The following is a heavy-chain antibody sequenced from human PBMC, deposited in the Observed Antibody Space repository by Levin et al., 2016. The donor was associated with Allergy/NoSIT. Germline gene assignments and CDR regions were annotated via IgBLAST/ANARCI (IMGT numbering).Heavy chain of an antibody. CDR2: VYHSGYT. Sequence: SETLSLTCDVSGGSISNDNWWSWVRQPPGKGLEWIGEVYHSGYTNYNPSLDSRATLSIDKSKNQFSLNLYSVTAADTAVYYCAYNGYFSLDFWGQGILVTVSS. D-gene: IGHD3-22*01. CDR1: GGSISNDNW. J-gene: IGHJ4*02. V-gene: IGHV4-4*02. CDR3: AYNGYFSLDF.